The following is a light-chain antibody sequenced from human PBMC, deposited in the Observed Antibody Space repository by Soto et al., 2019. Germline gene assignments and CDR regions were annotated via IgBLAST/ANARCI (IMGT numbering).Light chain of an antibody. CDR1: QSIRSW. CDR3: QQYGSFSLT. J-gene: IGKJ1*01. Sequence: DIQMTQSPSTLSSSVGDRATITCRASQSIRSWVAWYQQKPGQAPQLLIYDASNLESGVPSRFSGSGSGTDFTLTISSLQPDDFAAYYCQQYGSFSLTFGRGTKVEVK. CDR2: DAS. V-gene: IGKV1-5*01.